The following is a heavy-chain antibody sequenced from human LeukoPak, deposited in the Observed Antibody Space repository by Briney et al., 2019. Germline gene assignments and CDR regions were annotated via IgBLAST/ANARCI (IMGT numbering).Heavy chain of an antibody. Sequence: SETLSLTCTVSGGSISNPNYYWGWIRQPPGKGLEWIGTIYYSGSTYYNPSLKSRVTLSVDTSKNQFSLKLSSVTAADTAVYYCARDGLDYYHDSSGYYPFDYWGQGTLVTVSS. J-gene: IGHJ4*02. V-gene: IGHV4-39*07. CDR2: IYYSGST. CDR1: GGSISNPNYY. CDR3: ARDGLDYYHDSSGYYPFDY. D-gene: IGHD3-22*01.